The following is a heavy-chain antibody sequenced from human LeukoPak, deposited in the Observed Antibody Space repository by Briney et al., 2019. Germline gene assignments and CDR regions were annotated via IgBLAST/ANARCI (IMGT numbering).Heavy chain of an antibody. J-gene: IGHJ4*02. Sequence: GASVKVSCKASGYTFTGYYMHWVRQAPGQGLEWMGWINPNSGGTNYAQKFQGRVTMTRDTSISTAYMELSRLRSDDTAVYYCAIIFGAVIIPYDYWGQGTLVTVSS. V-gene: IGHV1-2*02. CDR2: INPNSGGT. D-gene: IGHD3-3*01. CDR3: AIIFGAVIIPYDY. CDR1: GYTFTGYY.